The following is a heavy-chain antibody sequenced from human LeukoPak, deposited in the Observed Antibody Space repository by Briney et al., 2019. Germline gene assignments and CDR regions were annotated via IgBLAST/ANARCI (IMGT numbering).Heavy chain of an antibody. Sequence: PPETLSLTCTVSGGSISSYYWSWIRQPPGKGLEWIGYIYYSGSTNYNPSLKSRVTISVDTSKNQFSLKLSSVTAADTAVYYCARDYYGSGSIWGQGTMVTVSS. CDR1: GGSISSYY. CDR2: IYYSGST. J-gene: IGHJ3*02. V-gene: IGHV4-59*01. D-gene: IGHD3-10*01. CDR3: ARDYYGSGSI.